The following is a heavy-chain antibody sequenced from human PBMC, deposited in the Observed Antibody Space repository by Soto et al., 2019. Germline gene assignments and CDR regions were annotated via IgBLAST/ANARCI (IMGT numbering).Heavy chain of an antibody. V-gene: IGHV4-59*01. D-gene: IGHD3-10*01. CDR1: GGSISSYY. J-gene: IGHJ6*02. CDR2: IYYSGST. CDR3: AGQPIVGSYYDLASYYYYYARDV. Sequence: SETLSLTCTVSGGSISSYYWSWIRQPPGKGLEWIGYIYYSGSTNYNPSLKSRVTISVDTSKNQFSLKLSSVTAADTAVYYCAGQPIVGSYYDLASYYYYYARDVWGQGTPVP.